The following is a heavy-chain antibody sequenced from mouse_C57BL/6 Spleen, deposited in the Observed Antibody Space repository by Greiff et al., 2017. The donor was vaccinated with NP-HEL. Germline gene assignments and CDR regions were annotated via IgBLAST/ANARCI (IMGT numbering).Heavy chain of an antibody. Sequence: QVQLQQSGAELMKPGASVKLSCKATGYTFTGYWIEWVKQRPGHGLEWIGEILPGSGSTNYNEKFKGKATFTADTSSNTAYMQLSSLTTEDSAIYYCARHYYGSSYWFAYWGQGTLVTVSA. CDR3: ARHYYGSSYWFAY. D-gene: IGHD1-1*01. V-gene: IGHV1-9*01. CDR1: GYTFTGYW. CDR2: ILPGSGST. J-gene: IGHJ3*01.